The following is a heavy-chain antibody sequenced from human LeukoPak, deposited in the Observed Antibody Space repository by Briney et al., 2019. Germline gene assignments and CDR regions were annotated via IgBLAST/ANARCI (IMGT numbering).Heavy chain of an antibody. J-gene: IGHJ4*02. D-gene: IGHD6-19*01. CDR3: ARHLWGAVDYFDY. Sequence: PSETLSLTCTVAGGSISNYYWSWIRQPAGKGLEWTGRIHSSGSSKYNPSLESRVTMSVDTSKNQFALRLRSVTAADTAVYYCARHLWGAVDYFDYWGQGTLVTVSS. CDR1: GGSISNYY. CDR2: IHSSGSS. V-gene: IGHV4-4*07.